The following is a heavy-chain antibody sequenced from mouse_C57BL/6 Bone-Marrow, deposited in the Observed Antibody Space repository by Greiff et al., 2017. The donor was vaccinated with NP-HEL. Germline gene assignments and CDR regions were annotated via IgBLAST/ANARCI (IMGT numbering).Heavy chain of an antibody. D-gene: IGHD1-1*01. CDR1: GYTFTDYY. CDR3: ARWGDYGRSPEGFAY. CDR2: INPNNGGT. Sequence: EVQLQQSGPELVKPGASVKISCKASGYTFTDYYMNWVKQSHGKSLEWIGDINPNNGGTSYNQKFKGKATLTVDKSSSTAYMELRSLTSEDSAVYYCARWGDYGRSPEGFAYWGQGTLVTVSA. V-gene: IGHV1-26*01. J-gene: IGHJ3*01.